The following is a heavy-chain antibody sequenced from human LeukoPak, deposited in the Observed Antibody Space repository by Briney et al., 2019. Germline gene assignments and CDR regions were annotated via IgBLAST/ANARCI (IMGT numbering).Heavy chain of an antibody. CDR3: ASNNWNYVKEAFDY. Sequence: SVKVSCKASGGTFSSYAISWVRQAPGQGLEWMGGIIPIFGTANYAQKFQGRVTITTDESTSTAYMELSSLRSEDTAVYYCASNNWNYVKEAFDYWGQGTLVTVSS. J-gene: IGHJ4*02. CDR1: GGTFSSYA. CDR2: IIPIFGTA. D-gene: IGHD1-7*01. V-gene: IGHV1-69*05.